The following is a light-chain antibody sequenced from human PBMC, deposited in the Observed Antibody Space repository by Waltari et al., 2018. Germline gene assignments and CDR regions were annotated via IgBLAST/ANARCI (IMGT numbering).Light chain of an antibody. V-gene: IGKV1-39*01. J-gene: IGKJ1*01. CDR2: AAS. CDR1: QSINNY. Sequence: DIQMTQSPSSLSASVGDRVAITYRASQSINNYVNWYQQKPGQAPKLLIFAASTLQTGVPSRFSGSGSGTDFTLTISSLQPEDFATYYCQQSYNNPRAFGQGTKVEIK. CDR3: QQSYNNPRA.